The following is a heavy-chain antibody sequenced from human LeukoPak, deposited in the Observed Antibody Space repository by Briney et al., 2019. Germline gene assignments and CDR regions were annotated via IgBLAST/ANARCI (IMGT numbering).Heavy chain of an antibody. CDR2: ISSSGSTI. D-gene: IGHD3-22*01. Sequence: GGSLRLSCAASGFTFSVYEMNWVRQAPGKGLEWVSYISSSGSTIYYADPVKGRFTISRDNAKTSLNLQMNSLRAEDTAVYYCTREIMKVGGDAFDIWGQGTMVTVSS. CDR3: TREIMKVGGDAFDI. V-gene: IGHV3-48*03. CDR1: GFTFSVYE. J-gene: IGHJ3*02.